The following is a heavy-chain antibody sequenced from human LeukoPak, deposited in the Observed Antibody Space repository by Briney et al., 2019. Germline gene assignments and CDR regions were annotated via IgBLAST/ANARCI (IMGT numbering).Heavy chain of an antibody. CDR3: ARGISSGWELDY. Sequence: ASVKVSCKASGYTFTSYDINWVRQATGQGLEWMGWINPNSGNTGYAQKFQGRVTMTRNTSTSTAYMELSSLRSEDTAVYYCARGISSGWELDYWGQGTLVTVSS. V-gene: IGHV1-8*01. D-gene: IGHD6-19*01. CDR1: GYTFTSYD. J-gene: IGHJ4*02. CDR2: INPNSGNT.